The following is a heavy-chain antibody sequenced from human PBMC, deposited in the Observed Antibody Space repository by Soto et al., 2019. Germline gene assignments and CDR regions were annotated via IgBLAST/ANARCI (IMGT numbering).Heavy chain of an antibody. D-gene: IGHD3-9*01. CDR1: GFTFGNYA. J-gene: IGHJ4*02. V-gene: IGHV3-30*18. CDR2: ISYDGSKR. CDR3: AKGGGAPGYPIHY. Sequence: QVQLVQSGGGVDQPGKSLRLSCVGSGFTFGNYAMYWVRQTPGKGLEWVAFISYDGSKRYHADSVKGQFTISRDNPGKTVYLQLDSLRPEDTAVYYCAKGGGAPGYPIHYWGQGTLVTVSS.